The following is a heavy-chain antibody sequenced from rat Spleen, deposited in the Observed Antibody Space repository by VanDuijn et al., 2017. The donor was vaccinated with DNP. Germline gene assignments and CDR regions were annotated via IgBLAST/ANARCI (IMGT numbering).Heavy chain of an antibody. J-gene: IGHJ2*01. D-gene: IGHD5-1*01. CDR1: GFSLTSYN. V-gene: IGHV2-30*01. Sequence: QVQLKESGPGLVQPSQTLSLTCTVSGFSLTSYNVHWVRQPTGKGLEWMGVIWGDGGTAYNSALKSRLSISRDTSKSQVFLKMNSLQTEDTATYYCARVGLGVLFDYWGQGVMVTVSS. CDR2: IWGDGGT. CDR3: ARVGLGVLFDY.